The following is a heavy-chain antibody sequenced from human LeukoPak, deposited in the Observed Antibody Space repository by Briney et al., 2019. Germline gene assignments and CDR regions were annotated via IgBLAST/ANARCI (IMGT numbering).Heavy chain of an antibody. CDR3: ITFSMIVVVITD. D-gene: IGHD3-22*01. Sequence: GGSLRLSCAASGFTFNNAWMSWVRQAPGKGLEWVGRIKSKTDGGTTDYAAPVKGRFTISRDDSKNTLYLQMNSLKTEDTAVYYCITFSMIVVVITDRGQGTLVTVYS. V-gene: IGHV3-15*01. CDR2: IKSKTDGGTT. CDR1: GFTFNNAW. J-gene: IGHJ4*02.